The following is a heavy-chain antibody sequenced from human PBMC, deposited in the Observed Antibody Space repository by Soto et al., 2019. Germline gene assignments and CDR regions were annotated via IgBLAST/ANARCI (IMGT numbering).Heavy chain of an antibody. D-gene: IGHD3-22*01. CDR1: GFTFSSYE. J-gene: IGHJ6*02. CDR2: ISSSGSTI. Sequence: PGGSLRLSCAASGFTFSSYEMNWVRQAPGKGLEWVSYISSSGSTIYYADSVKGRFTISRDNAKNSLYLQMNSLRAEDTAVYYCARAPGIVFNGMDVWGQGTTVTV. CDR3: ARAPGIVFNGMDV. V-gene: IGHV3-48*03.